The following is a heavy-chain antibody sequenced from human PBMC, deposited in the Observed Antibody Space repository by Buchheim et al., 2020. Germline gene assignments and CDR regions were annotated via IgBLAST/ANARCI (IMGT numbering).Heavy chain of an antibody. CDR1: GFAFSSYW. CDR2: IKEDGTKK. D-gene: IGHD3-16*01. CDR3: AQGKLMGEDF. V-gene: IGHV3-7*01. J-gene: IGHJ1*01. Sequence: EVQLVESGGALVPPGGSLRLSCAASGFAFSSYWMTWVRQAPGKGLEWVANIKEDGTKKKYVDSVKGRFTISRENAENSLNLQMNSLRVEDTAVYYCAQGKLMGEDFWGQGTL.